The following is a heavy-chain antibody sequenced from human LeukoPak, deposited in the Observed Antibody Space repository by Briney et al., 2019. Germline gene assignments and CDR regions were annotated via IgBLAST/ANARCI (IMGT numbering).Heavy chain of an antibody. Sequence: SETLSLTCAVYGGSFSGYYWSWIRQPPGKGLEWIGEINHSGSTNYNPSLKGRVTISVDTSKNQFSLKLSSVTAADTAVYYCARARSVPAAMTVRHAFDIWDQGTMVTVSS. D-gene: IGHD2-2*01. J-gene: IGHJ3*02. CDR2: INHSGST. CDR1: GGSFSGYY. V-gene: IGHV4-34*01. CDR3: ARARSVPAAMTVRHAFDI.